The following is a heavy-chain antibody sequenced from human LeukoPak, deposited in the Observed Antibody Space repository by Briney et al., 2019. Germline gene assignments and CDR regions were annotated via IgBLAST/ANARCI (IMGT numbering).Heavy chain of an antibody. CDR3: AREGGFEDAFDI. CDR2: INPNSGGT. D-gene: IGHD5-12*01. CDR1: GYTFIGYY. V-gene: IGHV1-2*06. J-gene: IGHJ3*02. Sequence: ASVKVSCKASGYTFIGYYMHWVRQAPGQGLEWMGRINPNSGGTNYAQKFQGRVTMTRDTSISTAYMELSRLRSDDTAVCYCAREGGFEDAFDIWGQGTMVTVSS.